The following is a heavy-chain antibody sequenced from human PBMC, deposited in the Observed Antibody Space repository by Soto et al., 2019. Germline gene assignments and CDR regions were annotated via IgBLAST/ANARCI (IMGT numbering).Heavy chain of an antibody. D-gene: IGHD3-3*01. CDR2: IYYSGST. V-gene: IGHV4-59*08. CDR3: ASKSFWSGYYYENGWFDP. J-gene: IGHJ5*01. Sequence: SETLSLTCTVSGGSINNHYWSWIRQPPGKGLEWIGCIYYSGSTNYNPSLKSRVTMSVDTSKNQFSLKLSSVIAADTAMYYFASKSFWSGYYYENGWFDPWVQGTLVTVSS. CDR1: GGSINNHY.